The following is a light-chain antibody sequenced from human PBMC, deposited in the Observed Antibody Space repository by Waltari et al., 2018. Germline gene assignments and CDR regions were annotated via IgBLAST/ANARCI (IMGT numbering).Light chain of an antibody. Sequence: VLTQSPATLALSPRERATLSCRASQSINTYLAWYQQKPGQAPRHLIYDAFNRATGIPARFSGSGSGTDFTLTISSLEPEDFAVYYCQHRTSWPLTFGGGTKVEIK. CDR3: QHRTSWPLT. J-gene: IGKJ4*01. CDR1: QSINTY. V-gene: IGKV3-11*01. CDR2: DAF.